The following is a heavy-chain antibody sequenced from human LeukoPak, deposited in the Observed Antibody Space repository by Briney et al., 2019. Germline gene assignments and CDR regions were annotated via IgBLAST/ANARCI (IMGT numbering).Heavy chain of an antibody. V-gene: IGHV3-53*01. Sequence: GGSLRLPCAASGFTFSGYYMNWVRQAPGKGLEWVSVIYSDGSAYYADSVKGRFTISRDNSKNTLHLQMNSLRAEDTAVYYCARSKVETGRYFYYYMDVWGKGTTVTVSS. CDR2: IYSDGSA. J-gene: IGHJ6*03. CDR1: GFTFSGYY. CDR3: ARSKVETGRYFYYYMDV. D-gene: IGHD4-23*01.